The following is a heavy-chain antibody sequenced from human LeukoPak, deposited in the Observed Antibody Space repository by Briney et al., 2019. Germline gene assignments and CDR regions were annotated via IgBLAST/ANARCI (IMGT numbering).Heavy chain of an antibody. J-gene: IGHJ6*02. CDR3: ARVPVTIFKANYYYGMDV. Sequence: GASVKVSCKASGYTFTSYGISWVRQAPGQGLEWMGWISAYNGNTNYAQKLQGRVTMTTDTSTSTAYMELRSLRSDGTAVYYCARVPVTIFKANYYYGMDVWGQGTTVTVSS. CDR1: GYTFTSYG. D-gene: IGHD3-9*01. CDR2: ISAYNGNT. V-gene: IGHV1-18*01.